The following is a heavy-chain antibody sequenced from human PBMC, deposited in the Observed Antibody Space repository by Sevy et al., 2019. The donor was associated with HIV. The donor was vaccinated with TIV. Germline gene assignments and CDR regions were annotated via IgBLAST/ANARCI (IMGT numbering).Heavy chain of an antibody. CDR2: FDPEDGER. Sequence: ASVKVSCKVSGYTLTQVSMHWVREAPGKGLEWMGTFDPEDGERIYAQKFQGRVTMTEDTSTDTAYMDLSSLGSDDTAVYYCATTREYYEGKSGYFDYWGQGTLVTVSS. J-gene: IGHJ4*02. V-gene: IGHV1-24*01. D-gene: IGHD3-3*01. CDR1: GYTLTQVS. CDR3: ATTREYYEGKSGYFDY.